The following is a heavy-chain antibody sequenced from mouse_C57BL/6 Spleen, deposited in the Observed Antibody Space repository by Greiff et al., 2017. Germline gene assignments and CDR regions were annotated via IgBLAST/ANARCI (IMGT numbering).Heavy chain of an antibody. V-gene: IGHV1-82*01. D-gene: IGHD1-1*01. CDR1: GYAFSSSW. Sequence: QVQLKESGPELVKPGASVKISCKASGYAFSSSWMNWVKQRPGKGLEWIGRIYPGDGDTNYNGKFKGKATLTADKSSSTAYMQLSSLTSEDSAVYFCARNYYGIYYFDYWGQGTTLTVSS. J-gene: IGHJ2*01. CDR2: IYPGDGDT. CDR3: ARNYYGIYYFDY.